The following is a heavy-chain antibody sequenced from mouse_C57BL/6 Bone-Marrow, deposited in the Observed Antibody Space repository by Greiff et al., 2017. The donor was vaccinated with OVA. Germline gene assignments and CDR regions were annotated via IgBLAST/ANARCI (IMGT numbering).Heavy chain of an antibody. J-gene: IGHJ2*01. CDR1: GYTFTRYW. Sequence: VQLQQPGAELVKPGASVKMSCKASGYTFTRYWITWVKQRPGQGLEWIGDIYPGSGSTNYNEKFKSKATLTVDTSSSTAYMQLSSLTSEDSAVYYCASREGYAMPDYWGQGTTLTVSS. V-gene: IGHV1-55*01. D-gene: IGHD3-1*01. CDR2: IYPGSGST. CDR3: ASREGYAMPDY.